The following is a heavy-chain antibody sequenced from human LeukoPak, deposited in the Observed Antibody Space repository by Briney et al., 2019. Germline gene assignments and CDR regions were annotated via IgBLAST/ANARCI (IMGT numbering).Heavy chain of an antibody. CDR2: INHSGST. Sequence: SETLSLTCAVYGGSFSGYYWSWIRQPPGKGLEWIGEINHSGSTNYNPSLKSRVTINPDTSKNQFSLQLNSVTPEDTAVYYCARASNPTQDKRYCTNGVCQEFDYWGQGTLVTVSS. V-gene: IGHV4-34*01. CDR1: GGSFSGYY. CDR3: ARASNPTQDKRYCTNGVCQEFDY. J-gene: IGHJ4*02. D-gene: IGHD2-8*01.